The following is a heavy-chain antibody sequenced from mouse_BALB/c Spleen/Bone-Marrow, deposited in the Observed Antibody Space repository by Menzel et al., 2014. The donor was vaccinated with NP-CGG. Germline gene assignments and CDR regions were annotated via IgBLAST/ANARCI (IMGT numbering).Heavy chain of an antibody. CDR3: ARGGGNYEGAWFAY. CDR2: ISDGGSYT. Sequence: VQLKESGGGLVKPGGSLKLSCADSGFTFSDYYMYWVRQTPEKRLEWVATISDGGSYTYYPDSVKGRFTISRDNAKNNLYLQMSSLKSEDTAMYYCARGGGNYEGAWFAYWGQGTLVTVSA. V-gene: IGHV5-4*02. D-gene: IGHD2-1*01. J-gene: IGHJ3*01. CDR1: GFTFSDYY.